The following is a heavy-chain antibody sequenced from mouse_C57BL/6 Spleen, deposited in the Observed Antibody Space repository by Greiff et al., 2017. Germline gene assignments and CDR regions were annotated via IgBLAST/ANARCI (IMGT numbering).Heavy chain of an antibody. D-gene: IGHD4-1*01. Sequence: LQESGAELVRPGTSVKVSCKASGYAFTNYLIEWVKQRPGQGLEWIGVINPGSGGTNYNEKFKGKATLTADKSSSTAYMQLSSLTSEDSAVYFCARPNWDVDYWGQGTTLTVSS. CDR2: INPGSGGT. CDR1: GYAFTNYL. CDR3: ARPNWDVDY. V-gene: IGHV1-54*01. J-gene: IGHJ2*01.